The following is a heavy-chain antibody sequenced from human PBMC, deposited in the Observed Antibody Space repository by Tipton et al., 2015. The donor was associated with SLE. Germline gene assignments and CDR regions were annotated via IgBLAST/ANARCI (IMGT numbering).Heavy chain of an antibody. CDR3: ARGELQRDHYYYMDV. CDR2: MNARSGTT. Sequence: QLVQSGAEVKKPGTSVKVSCKASGYSFTRYDINWVRQATGKGLEWMGWMNARSGTTGYAQKFQGRVTMTRDTSISTAYMELSSLRSDDTAVYFCARGELQRDHYYYMDVWGQGTTVTVSS. J-gene: IGHJ6*03. CDR1: GYSFTRYD. V-gene: IGHV1-8*01. D-gene: IGHD6-13*01.